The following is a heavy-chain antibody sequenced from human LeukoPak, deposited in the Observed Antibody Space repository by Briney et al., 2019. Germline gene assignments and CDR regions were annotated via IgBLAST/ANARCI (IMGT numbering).Heavy chain of an antibody. J-gene: IGHJ6*02. V-gene: IGHV1-69*13. CDR2: IIPIFGTA. D-gene: IGHD4-17*01. CDR3: ARDGDDYGDYVDPSSYYYYYGMDV. Sequence: ASVTVSCTASGGTFSSYAISWVRPAPGQGLEWMGGIIPIFGTANYAQKFQGRVTITADESTSTAYMELSSLRSEDTAVYYCARDGDDYGDYVDPSSYYYYYGMDVWGQGTTVTVSS. CDR1: GGTFSSYA.